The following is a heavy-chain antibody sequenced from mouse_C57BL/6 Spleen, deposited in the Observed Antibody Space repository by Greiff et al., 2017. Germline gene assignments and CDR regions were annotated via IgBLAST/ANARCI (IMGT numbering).Heavy chain of an antibody. CDR3: GRRDYGDRPWCAY. CDR1: GYTFTGYW. V-gene: IGHV1-9*01. J-gene: IGHJ3*01. CDR2: ILPGSGST. Sequence: QVQLQQSGAELMKPGASVKLSCKATGYTFTGYWIEWVKQRPGHGLEWIGEILPGSGSTNYNEKFKGKATLTADTSSNTAYVQLSSLTTEDSAIYYCGRRDYGDRPWCAYWGQGTLVTVSA. D-gene: IGHD1-1*01.